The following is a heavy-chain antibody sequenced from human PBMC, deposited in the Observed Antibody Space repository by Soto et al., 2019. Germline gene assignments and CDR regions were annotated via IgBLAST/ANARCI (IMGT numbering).Heavy chain of an antibody. Sequence: ESGGGLVQPGGSLRLSCAASGFTFSSYDMHWVRQATGKGLEWVSAIGTAGDTYYPGSVKGRFTISRENAKNSLYLQMNSLRAEDTAVYYCARGVGRSWFDPWGQGTLVTVSS. J-gene: IGHJ5*02. D-gene: IGHD2-15*01. CDR3: ARGVGRSWFDP. CDR1: GFTFSSYD. CDR2: IGTAGDT. V-gene: IGHV3-13*01.